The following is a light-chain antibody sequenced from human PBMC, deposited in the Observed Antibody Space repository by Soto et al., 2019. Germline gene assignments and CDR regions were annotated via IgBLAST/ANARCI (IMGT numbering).Light chain of an antibody. J-gene: IGLJ1*01. Sequence: QSALTQPASVSGSPGQSITISCTGTSSDVGGYSYVSWYQQCPGKAPKLTIFDVSYRPSGVSNRFSGSKSGNTASLTISGLQAEDEADYYCSSYTSSSSNVFGTGTKLTVL. CDR2: DVS. V-gene: IGLV2-14*01. CDR1: SSDVGGYSY. CDR3: SSYTSSSSNV.